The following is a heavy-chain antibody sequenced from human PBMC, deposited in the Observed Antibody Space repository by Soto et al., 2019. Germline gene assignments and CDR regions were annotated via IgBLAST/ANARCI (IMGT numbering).Heavy chain of an antibody. D-gene: IGHD6-19*01. CDR2: TYYRSKWYN. V-gene: IGHV6-1*01. Sequence: SQTLSLTCAISGYSVSSNSAAWNWIRQSPSRGLEWLGRTYYRSKWYNDYAESVKSRITINPDTSKNQFSLQLNSVAPEDTAVYFCARSVAVAGSSNWFDPWGQGTLVTVSS. CDR1: GYSVSSNSAA. CDR3: ARSVAVAGSSNWFDP. J-gene: IGHJ5*02.